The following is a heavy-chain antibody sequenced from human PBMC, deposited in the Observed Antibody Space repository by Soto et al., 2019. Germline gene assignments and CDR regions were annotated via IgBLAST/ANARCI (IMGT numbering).Heavy chain of an antibody. V-gene: IGHV3-23*01. J-gene: IGHJ4*02. D-gene: IGHD6-13*01. CDR1: GFTFSSYA. CDR2: ISGSGGST. Sequence: EVQLLESGGGLVQPGGSLRLSCAASGFTFSSYAMNWVRQAPGKGLEWVSVISGSGGSTYYADSVKGRFTISRDNSKNPLYRQMNSLRAEDTAVYYCARRSSSWYFDYWGQGTLVTVSS. CDR3: ARRSSSWYFDY.